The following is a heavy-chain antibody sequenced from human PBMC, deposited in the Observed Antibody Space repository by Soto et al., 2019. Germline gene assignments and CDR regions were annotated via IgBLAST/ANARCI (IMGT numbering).Heavy chain of an antibody. CDR1: GVTFSNAA. CDR3: ARDGQYRNQAIITEYFGMDV. J-gene: IGHJ6*02. Sequence: VQVVQSEAEAKKPGSSVKLSCEVSGVTFSNAAFSWVRQAPGQGLEWMGGIIPIFGGAKYAQKFQGRVEITADELTYILYMELTSLTIDDTAVYCCARDGQYRNQAIITEYFGMDVWGQRTTVTVS. V-gene: IGHV1-69*01. CDR2: IIPIFGGA. D-gene: IGHD2-2*02.